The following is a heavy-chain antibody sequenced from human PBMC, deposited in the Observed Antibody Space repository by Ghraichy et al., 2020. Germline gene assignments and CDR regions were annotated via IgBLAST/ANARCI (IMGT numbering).Heavy chain of an antibody. CDR3: ARGLSHPYTFGGVILLFDP. CDR2: MNPNSGNT. CDR1: GYTFTSYD. D-gene: IGHD3-16*02. J-gene: IGHJ5*02. V-gene: IGHV1-8*01. Sequence: ASVKVSCKASGYTFTSYDINWVRQATGQGLEWMGWMNPNSGNTGYAQKFQGRVTMTRNTSISTAYMELSSLRSEDTAVYYCARGLSHPYTFGGVILLFDPWGQGTLVTVSS.